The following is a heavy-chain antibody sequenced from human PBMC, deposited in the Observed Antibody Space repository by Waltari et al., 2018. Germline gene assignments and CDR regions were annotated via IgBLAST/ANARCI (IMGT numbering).Heavy chain of an antibody. Sequence: QLHLQESGPGLVKPSETLFLTCTVSGDSISSSCYYWGWIRQPPGKGPQWIGSLYYSGITYYNPSLESRVSMSVDTSKNQLSLMLSAVTAADTAVYYCARDRIPATFRCWFDSWGPGTLVTVSS. J-gene: IGHJ5*01. CDR2: LYYSGIT. V-gene: IGHV4-39*07. D-gene: IGHD2-2*01. CDR3: ARDRIPATFRCWFDS. CDR1: GDSISSSCYY.